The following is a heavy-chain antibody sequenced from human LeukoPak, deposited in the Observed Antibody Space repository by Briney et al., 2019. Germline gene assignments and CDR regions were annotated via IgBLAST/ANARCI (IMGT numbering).Heavy chain of an antibody. Sequence: ASVKVSCKASGYTFTSYDINWVRQATGQGLEWMGWMNPNSGNTGYAQKFQGRVTMTRNTSISTAYMELSSLRSEDTAVYYCARVSEGGRATMIAPLDYWGQGTLVTVSS. V-gene: IGHV1-8*01. CDR2: MNPNSGNT. J-gene: IGHJ4*02. D-gene: IGHD3-22*01. CDR3: ARVSEGGRATMIAPLDY. CDR1: GYTFTSYD.